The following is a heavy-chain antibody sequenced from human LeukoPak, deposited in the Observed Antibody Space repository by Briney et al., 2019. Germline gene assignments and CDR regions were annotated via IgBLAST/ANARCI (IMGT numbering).Heavy chain of an antibody. CDR3: TTDHNTYCGGDCGAPPSSTFDY. J-gene: IGHJ4*02. D-gene: IGHD2-21*02. CDR1: GFTFSTAW. V-gene: IGHV3-15*01. CDR2: IKSKTDGGTT. Sequence: GGSLRLSCAASGFTFSTAWMSWVRQAPGKGLGWVGRIKSKTDGGTTDYAAPARGRFTISRDDSKNTLYLQMNSLKTEDTAVYYCTTDHNTYCGGDCGAPPSSTFDYWGQGTLVTVSS.